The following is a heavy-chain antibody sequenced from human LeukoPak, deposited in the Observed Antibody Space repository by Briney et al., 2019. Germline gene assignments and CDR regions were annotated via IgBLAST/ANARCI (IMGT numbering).Heavy chain of an antibody. CDR3: ARGGDGYNYYYYGMDV. Sequence: PSETLSLTCTVSGDSISSYCWSWIRQPPGKGLEWIGYIYYSGSTNYNPSLKSRVTISVDTSKNHFSLKLRSVTAADTAVYYCARGGDGYNYYYYGMDVWGQGTTVTVSS. J-gene: IGHJ6*02. D-gene: IGHD5-24*01. CDR2: IYYSGST. V-gene: IGHV4-59*01. CDR1: GDSISSYC.